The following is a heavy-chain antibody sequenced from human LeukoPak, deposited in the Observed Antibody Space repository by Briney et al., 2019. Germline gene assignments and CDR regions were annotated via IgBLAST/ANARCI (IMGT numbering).Heavy chain of an antibody. V-gene: IGHV3-23*01. D-gene: IGHD1-26*01. CDR3: AKMKGHPLPKYYMDV. CDR2: ISGSGDNT. CDR1: GFSFSGAW. J-gene: IGHJ6*01. Sequence: GGSLRLSCAASGFSFSGAWMSWVRRTPGKGLEWVSGISGSGDNTLYADSVKGRFTISRDNSKNTLYLEMNSLRAEDTAIYYCAKMKGHPLPKYYMDVWGQGTTVTVSS.